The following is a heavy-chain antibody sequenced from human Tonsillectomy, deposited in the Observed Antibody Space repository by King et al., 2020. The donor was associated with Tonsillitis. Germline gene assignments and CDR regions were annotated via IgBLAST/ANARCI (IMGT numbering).Heavy chain of an antibody. CDR3: AKDTESSSSCGGVGGMDV. D-gene: IGHD6-6*01. J-gene: IGHJ6*02. V-gene: IGHV3-23*04. CDR1: GFTFSSYA. CDR2: ISGSGGST. Sequence: VQLVESGGGLVQPGGSLRLSCVASGFTFSSYAMSWVRQAPGKGLEWVSGISGSGGSTYYADSVKGRFTISRDNSKNTLYLQMNSLRAEDTAVYYCAKDTESSSSCGGVGGMDVWGQGTTVTVSS.